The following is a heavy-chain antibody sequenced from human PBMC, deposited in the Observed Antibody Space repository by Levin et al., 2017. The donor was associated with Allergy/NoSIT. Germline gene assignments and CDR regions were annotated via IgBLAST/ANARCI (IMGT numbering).Heavy chain of an antibody. Sequence: GESLKISCAASGFTFSSYAMSWVRQAPGKGLEWVSAISGSGGSTYYADSVKGRFTISRDNSKNTLYLQMNSLRAEDTAVYYCAKENGYSYGLGWYFDLWGRGTLVTVSS. CDR2: ISGSGGST. CDR3: AKENGYSYGLGWYFDL. J-gene: IGHJ2*01. CDR1: GFTFSSYA. D-gene: IGHD5-18*01. V-gene: IGHV3-23*01.